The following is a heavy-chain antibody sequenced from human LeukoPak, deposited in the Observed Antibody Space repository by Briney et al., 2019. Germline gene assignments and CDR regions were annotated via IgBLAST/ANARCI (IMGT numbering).Heavy chain of an antibody. CDR3: ARDQKIGSGQYDY. CDR2: IRYDGSNK. V-gene: IGHV3-30*02. D-gene: IGHD6-19*01. CDR1: GFTFSSYG. Sequence: GGSLRLSCAASGFTFSSYGMHWVRQAPGKGLEWVAFIRYDGSNKYYADSVKGRFTISRDNSKNTLYLQMNSLRAEDTAVYYCARDQKIGSGQYDYWGQGTLVTVSS. J-gene: IGHJ4*02.